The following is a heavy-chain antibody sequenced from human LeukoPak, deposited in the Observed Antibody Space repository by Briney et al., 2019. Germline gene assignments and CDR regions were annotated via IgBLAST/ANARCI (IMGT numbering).Heavy chain of an antibody. CDR1: GFTFSSYW. J-gene: IGHJ4*02. D-gene: IGHD3-22*01. Sequence: GGSLRLSCAASGFTFSSYWMSWVRQAPGKGLEWVANIKQDGSEKYYVDSVKGRFTISRDNAKNSLYLQMDSLRAEDTAVYYCARTQPHDSSGYYYIQYFDYWGQGTLVTVSS. V-gene: IGHV3-7*01. CDR3: ARTQPHDSSGYYYIQYFDY. CDR2: IKQDGSEK.